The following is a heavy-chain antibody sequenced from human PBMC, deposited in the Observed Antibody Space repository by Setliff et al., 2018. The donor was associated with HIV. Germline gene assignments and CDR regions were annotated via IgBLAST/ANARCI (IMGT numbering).Heavy chain of an antibody. D-gene: IGHD4-17*01. V-gene: IGHV3-66*03. J-gene: IGHJ4*02. CDR2: IYSSGDT. Sequence: GGSLRLSCAASGFSVSSNYVSWVRQAPGKGLEWVSLIYSSGDTYYADSVKGRFAISRDSSKNTLYLQMNSLTTEDTAVYYCTKPTTVVTSYYFDSWGQGTQVTSPQ. CDR1: GFSVSSNY. CDR3: TKPTTVVTSYYFDS.